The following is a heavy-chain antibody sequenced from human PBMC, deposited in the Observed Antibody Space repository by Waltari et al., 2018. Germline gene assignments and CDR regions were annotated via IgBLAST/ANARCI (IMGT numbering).Heavy chain of an antibody. CDR2: INSRSTTL. CDR1: GFIFRDYN. J-gene: IGHJ4*02. D-gene: IGHD6-19*01. Sequence: EVQLVESGGGVVQPGGSLRVSCTVSGFIFRDYNMHWVRQAPGKGLEWVAHINSRSTTLYYVDSVKGRFTSSRDNARNSLFLQMNSLRVDDTAVYYCARGRDNSGWHELTDFDYWGQGALVIVSS. CDR3: ARGRDNSGWHELTDFDY. V-gene: IGHV3-48*01.